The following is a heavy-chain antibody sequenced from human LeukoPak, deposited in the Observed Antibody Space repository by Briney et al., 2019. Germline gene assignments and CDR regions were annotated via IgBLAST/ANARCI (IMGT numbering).Heavy chain of an antibody. J-gene: IGHJ3*02. D-gene: IGHD2-21*01. CDR1: GYSISSGYY. Sequence: SSETLSLTCAVSGYSISSGYYWGWIRQPPGKGLEWIGSIYHSGSTYYNPSLKSRVTISVDTSKNQFSLKLSSVTAADTAVYYCARHPVVVIAGLSDAFDIWGQGTMVTVSS. CDR3: ARHPVVVIAGLSDAFDI. V-gene: IGHV4-38-2*01. CDR2: IYHSGST.